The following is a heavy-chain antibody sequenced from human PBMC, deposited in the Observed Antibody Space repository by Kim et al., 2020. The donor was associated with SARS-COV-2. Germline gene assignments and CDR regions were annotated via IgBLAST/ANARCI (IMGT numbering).Heavy chain of an antibody. D-gene: IGHD6-6*01. CDR3: AQLHSSSSLLMEDY. J-gene: IGHJ4*02. CDR1: GFTFDDYA. V-gene: IGHV3-9*01. Sequence: GGSLRLSCAASGFTFDDYAMHWVRQAPGKGLEWVSGISWNSGSIGYADSVKGRFTISRDNAKNSLYLQMNSLRAEDTALYYCAQLHSSSSLLMEDYWGQG. CDR2: ISWNSGSI.